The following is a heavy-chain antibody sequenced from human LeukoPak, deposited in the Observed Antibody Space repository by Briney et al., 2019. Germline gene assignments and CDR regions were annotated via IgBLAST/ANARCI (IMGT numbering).Heavy chain of an antibody. CDR2: IWYDGSNK. D-gene: IGHD2/OR15-2a*01. V-gene: IGHV3-33*01. J-gene: IGHJ4*02. Sequence: GRSLRLSCAASGFTFSTYGMHWVRQAPGMGLEWVAVIWYDGSNKYYADPVKGRFTISRDNSKNTLYLQMNSLRAEDTAVYYCATEYDYWGQGTLVTVSS. CDR1: GFTFSTYG. CDR3: ATEYDY.